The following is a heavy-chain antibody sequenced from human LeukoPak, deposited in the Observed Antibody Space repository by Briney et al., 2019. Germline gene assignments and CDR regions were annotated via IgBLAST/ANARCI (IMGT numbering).Heavy chain of an antibody. CDR3: ARGALLLWFGELPSDAIDI. CDR2: IKQDGSEK. V-gene: IGHV3-7*01. Sequence: PGGSLRLSCAASGFTFSSYWMSWVRQAPGKGLEWVANIKQDGSEKYYVDSVKGRFTISRDNAKNSLYLQMNSLRAEDTAVYYCARGALLLWFGELPSDAIDIWGQGTMVTVSS. J-gene: IGHJ3*02. CDR1: GFTFSSYW. D-gene: IGHD3-10*01.